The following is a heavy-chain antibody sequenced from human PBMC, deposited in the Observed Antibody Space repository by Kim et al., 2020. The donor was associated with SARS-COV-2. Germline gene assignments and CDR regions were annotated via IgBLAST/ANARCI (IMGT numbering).Heavy chain of an antibody. CDR1: GGTFSSYA. CDR3: ARDLLPTHAFDI. CDR2: IIPIFGTA. J-gene: IGHJ3*02. Sequence: SVKVSCKASGGTFSSYAISWVRQAPGQGLEWMGGIIPIFGTANYAQKFQGRVTITADESTSTAYMELSSLRSEDTAVYYCARDLLPTHAFDIWGQGTMVTVSS. V-gene: IGHV1-69*13.